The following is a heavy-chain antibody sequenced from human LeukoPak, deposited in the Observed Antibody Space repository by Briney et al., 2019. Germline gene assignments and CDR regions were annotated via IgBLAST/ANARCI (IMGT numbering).Heavy chain of an antibody. CDR3: ARDYSNYVYYYYGMDV. J-gene: IGHJ6*02. V-gene: IGHV1-69*01. CDR2: IIPIFGTA. Sequence: VASVKVSCKASGGTFSSYAISWVRQAPGQGLEWMGGIIPIFGTANYAQKFQGRVTITADESTSTAYMELSSLRSEDTAVYYCARDYSNYVYYYYGMDVWGQGTTVTVSS. CDR1: GGTFSSYA. D-gene: IGHD4-11*01.